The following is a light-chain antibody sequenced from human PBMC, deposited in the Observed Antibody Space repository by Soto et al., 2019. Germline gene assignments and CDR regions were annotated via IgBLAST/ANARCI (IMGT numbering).Light chain of an antibody. V-gene: IGKV1-5*03. CDR1: QSISGW. CDR3: QQYVTSPWT. Sequence: DIQMTQSPSTLSASVGDRVTITCRASQSISGWLAWYQQKPGKAPKLLIYKASSLESAVPSRFSGSGSGTDFTLTISRLDPEDSAVYYCQQYVTSPWTFGQGTKVDIK. CDR2: KAS. J-gene: IGKJ1*01.